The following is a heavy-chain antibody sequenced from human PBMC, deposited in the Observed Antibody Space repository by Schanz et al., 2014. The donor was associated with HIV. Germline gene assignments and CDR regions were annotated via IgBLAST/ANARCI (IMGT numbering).Heavy chain of an antibody. V-gene: IGHV3-23*04. CDR2: MRGSDDST. D-gene: IGHD3-22*01. CDR3: ARDLPNPYFDFSGPAGDY. J-gene: IGHJ4*02. CDR1: GFTFSSYS. Sequence: VQLVESGGGVVQPGRSLRLSCAASGFTFSSYSMSWVRQAPGKALEWVSGMRGSDDSTFYADSVKGRFTISRDNSKNTLYLQMNSLRVEDTAVYYCARDLPNPYFDFSGPAGDYWGQGALVTVSS.